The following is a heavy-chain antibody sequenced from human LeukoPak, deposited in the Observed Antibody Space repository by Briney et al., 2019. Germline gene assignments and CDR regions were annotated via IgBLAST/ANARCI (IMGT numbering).Heavy chain of an antibody. V-gene: IGHV4-39*01. J-gene: IGHJ6*03. Sequence: PSETLSLTCTVSGGSISSSSYYWGWIRQPPGKGLAWIGSIYYSGSTYYNPSLKSRVTISVDTSKNEFSLKLSSVTAADTAVYYCARLRPNTIFGVVMSHMDVWGKGTTVTVSS. CDR3: ARLRPNTIFGVVMSHMDV. CDR1: GGSISSSSYY. CDR2: IYYSGST. D-gene: IGHD3-3*01.